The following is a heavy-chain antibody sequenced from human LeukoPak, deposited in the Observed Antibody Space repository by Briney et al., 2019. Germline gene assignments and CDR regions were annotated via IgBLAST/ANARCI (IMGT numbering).Heavy chain of an antibody. CDR2: ISWNSGSI. V-gene: IGHV3-9*01. J-gene: IGHJ4*02. CDR1: GFTFDDYA. CDR3: AKGRSYGFSAFDY. D-gene: IGHD5-18*01. Sequence: PGRTLRLSCAASGFTFDDYAMHWVRQAPGKGLEWVSGISWNSGSIGYADSVKGRFTISRDNAKNSLYLQMNSLRAEDTALYYCAKGRSYGFSAFDYWAREPWSPSPQ.